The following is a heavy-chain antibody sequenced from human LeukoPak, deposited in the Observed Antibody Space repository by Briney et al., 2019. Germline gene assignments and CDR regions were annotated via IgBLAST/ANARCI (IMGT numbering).Heavy chain of an antibody. J-gene: IGHJ4*02. D-gene: IGHD3-10*01. CDR1: GGSFSGYY. V-gene: IGHV4-34*01. Sequence: SETLSLTCAVYGGSFSGYYWSWIRQPPGKGLEWIGESNHSGSTNYNPSLKSRVTISVDTSKNQFSLKLSSVTAADTAVYYCARDAMVRGYDYWGQGTLVTVSS. CDR3: ARDAMVRGYDY. CDR2: SNHSGST.